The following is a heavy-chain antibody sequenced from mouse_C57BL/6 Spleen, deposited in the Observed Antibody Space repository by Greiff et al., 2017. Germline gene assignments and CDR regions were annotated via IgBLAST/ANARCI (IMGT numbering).Heavy chain of an antibody. D-gene: IGHD3-2*01. Sequence: QVQLQQSGAELMKPGASVKLSCKATGYPFTGYWIEWVKLRPGHGLEWIGEILPGSGSTNYNEKFKGKATFTADTSSNTAYMQLSGLTTEDSTIYYCARPSQTARFAYWGQGTLVTVSA. V-gene: IGHV1-9*01. CDR1: GYPFTGYW. J-gene: IGHJ3*01. CDR2: ILPGSGST. CDR3: ARPSQTARFAY.